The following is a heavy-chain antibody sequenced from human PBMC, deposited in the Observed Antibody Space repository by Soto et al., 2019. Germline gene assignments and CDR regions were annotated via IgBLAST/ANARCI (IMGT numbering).Heavy chain of an antibody. CDR3: ARLRRDWGDAFDL. D-gene: IGHD3-16*01. CDR1: GGSFGSSA. J-gene: IGHJ3*01. CDR2: IIPVFDKA. V-gene: IGHV1-69*01. Sequence: QVQLVQSGADVKKPGSSVKVSCKTSGGSFGSSAISWVRQAPAQGLEWMGEIIPVFDKANYAQNFQGRLTSTADELTGTVFMELSSLRSEDTAVYFCARLRRDWGDAFDLWGLGTFVTVSS.